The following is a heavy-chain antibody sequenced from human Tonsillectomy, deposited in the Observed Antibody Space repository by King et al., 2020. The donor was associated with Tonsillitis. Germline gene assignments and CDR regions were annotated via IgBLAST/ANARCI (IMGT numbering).Heavy chain of an antibody. CDR1: GFTFSTYA. CDR3: ARDRHYSTPDY. Sequence: VQLVESGGGVVQPGRSLRLSCAASGFTFSTYAMHWVRQAPGKGLAWVAVISYDGSNRYYADSVKGRFTISRDNLKTTLYLQMNSLSTEDTAVYYCARDRHYSTPDYWGQGTLVTVSS. CDR2: ISYDGSNR. V-gene: IGHV3-30*04. J-gene: IGHJ4*02. D-gene: IGHD4-11*01.